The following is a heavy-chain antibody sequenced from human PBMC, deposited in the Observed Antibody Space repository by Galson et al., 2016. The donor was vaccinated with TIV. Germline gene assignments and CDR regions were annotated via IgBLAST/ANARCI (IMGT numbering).Heavy chain of an antibody. J-gene: IGHJ4*02. D-gene: IGHD3-22*01. V-gene: IGHV4-59*01. CDR3: ARANYYHSSGYFPYFDY. CDR2: IYNSGTP. Sequence: SETLSLTCSVSGGSITSYYWSWVRQPPGKGLEWIGYIYNSGTPNYNPSLENRVTISLDTSKNQFSLKLTSVTAADTAVYYCARANYYHSSGYFPYFDYWDQGTLVTVSS. CDR1: GGSITSYY.